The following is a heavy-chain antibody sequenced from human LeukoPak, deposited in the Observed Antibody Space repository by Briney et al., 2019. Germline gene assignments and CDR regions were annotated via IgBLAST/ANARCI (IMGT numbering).Heavy chain of an antibody. Sequence: GGFLRLSCAASGFTFSSYSMNWVRQAPGKGLEWVSYISTSTSTIYYADSVEGRFTISRDNAKNSLYLQMNSLRDEDTAVYYCARYSSGHDAFDIWGQGTMVTVSS. CDR2: ISTSTSTI. D-gene: IGHD6-19*01. CDR3: ARYSSGHDAFDI. CDR1: GFTFSSYS. V-gene: IGHV3-48*02. J-gene: IGHJ3*02.